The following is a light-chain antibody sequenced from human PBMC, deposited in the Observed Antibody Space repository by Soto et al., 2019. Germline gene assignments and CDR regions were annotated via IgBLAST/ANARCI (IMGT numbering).Light chain of an antibody. Sequence: DIQLTQSPSFLSASVGDRVSITCRASQGITSFLAWYQQIPGKAPKLLIYTASTLQSGVPPRFSGSGSGTEFTLTISSLQSEDFAVYYCQQYNNWPTFGGGTKVEIK. J-gene: IGKJ4*01. CDR1: QGITSF. CDR2: TAS. V-gene: IGKV1-9*01. CDR3: QQYNNWPT.